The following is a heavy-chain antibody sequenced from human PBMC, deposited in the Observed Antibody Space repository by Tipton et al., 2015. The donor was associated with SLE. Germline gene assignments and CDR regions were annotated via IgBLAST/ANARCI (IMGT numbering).Heavy chain of an antibody. D-gene: IGHD3-9*01. CDR2: IYTRGST. V-gene: IGHV4-4*09. CDR1: GGSFSGYY. Sequence: PGLVKPSETLSLTCAVYGGSFSGYYWSWIRQPPGKGLEWIGYIYTRGSTNYNPSLRSRVTISVDTSKNQFSLELGSVTASDTAVYYCARVGGDILTDYYFDYWGQGTLVTVSS. J-gene: IGHJ4*02. CDR3: ARVGGDILTDYYFDY.